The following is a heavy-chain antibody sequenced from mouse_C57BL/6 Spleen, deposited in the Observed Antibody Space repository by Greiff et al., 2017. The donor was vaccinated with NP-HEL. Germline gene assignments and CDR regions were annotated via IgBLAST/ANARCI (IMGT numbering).Heavy chain of an antibody. CDR2: IDPSDSYT. J-gene: IGHJ4*01. CDR1: GYTFTSYW. CDR3: ARGDSSGRYAMDY. D-gene: IGHD3-2*02. V-gene: IGHV1-50*01. Sequence: QVQLQQPGAELVKPGASVKLSCKASGYTFTSYWMQWVKQRPGQGLEWIGEIDPSDSYTNYNQKFKGKSTLTVDKSSSTAYMQLSSLTSEDSAVYYCARGDSSGRYAMDYWGQGTSVTVSS.